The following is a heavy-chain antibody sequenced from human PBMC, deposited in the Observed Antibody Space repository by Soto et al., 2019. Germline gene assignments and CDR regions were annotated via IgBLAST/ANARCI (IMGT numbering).Heavy chain of an antibody. V-gene: IGHV3-30*14. CDR1: GFTFSSYV. Sequence: VQLVESGGGVAQPGESLRLSCVASGFTFSSYVIHWVRQAPGKGLEWVALISTDGTEKHYPGSVRARFTISRDNSKNTLYLHITSLRPDDTAVYYCVKDLSTLPIVINSPFDICAQGTKVTLSS. CDR2: ISTDGTEK. CDR3: VKDLSTLPIVINSPFDI. D-gene: IGHD3-16*02. J-gene: IGHJ3*02.